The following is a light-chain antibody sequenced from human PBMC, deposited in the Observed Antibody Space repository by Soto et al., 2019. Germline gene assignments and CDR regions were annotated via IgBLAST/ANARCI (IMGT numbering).Light chain of an antibody. V-gene: IGKV1-5*01. CDR3: QQYNSYSSWT. CDR1: QSISSW. J-gene: IGKJ1*01. CDR2: DAS. Sequence: DIQITQSPSTLSASVVDRVTITCRASQSISSWLAWYQQKPGKAPKLLIYDASSLESGVPSRFSGSGSGTEFTLTISSLQPDDFATYYCQQYNSYSSWTFGQGTKVDIK.